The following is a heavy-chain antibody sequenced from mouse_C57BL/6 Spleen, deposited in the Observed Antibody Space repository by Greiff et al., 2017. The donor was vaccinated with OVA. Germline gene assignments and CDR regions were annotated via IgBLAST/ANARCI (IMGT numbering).Heavy chain of an antibody. J-gene: IGHJ1*03. V-gene: IGHV3-6*01. D-gene: IGHD3-3*01. CDR3: VRLGGRDWYFDV. Sequence: EVQLQESGPGLVKPSQSLSLTCSVTGYSITSGYYWNWIRQFPGNKLEWMGYISYDGSNNYNPSLKNRISITRDTSKNQFFLKLNSVTTEDTATYYCVRLGGRDWYFDVWGTGTTVTVSS. CDR2: ISYDGSN. CDR1: GYSITSGYY.